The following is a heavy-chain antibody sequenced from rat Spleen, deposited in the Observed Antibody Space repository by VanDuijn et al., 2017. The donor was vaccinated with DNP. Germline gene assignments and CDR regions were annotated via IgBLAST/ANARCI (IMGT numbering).Heavy chain of an antibody. V-gene: IGHV3-1*01. D-gene: IGHD1-7*01. CDR3: ARWTRYFDY. J-gene: IGHJ2*01. Sequence: EVHLQESGPGLVKPSQSLSLTCSVTDYSITSDYWVWLRKFPGNKMEYVGHISYSGSTNYNPSLKSRISITRDTSKNHFFLHLNSVTSEDTATYYCARWTRYFDYWGQGVMVTVSS. CDR1: DYSITSDY. CDR2: ISYSGST.